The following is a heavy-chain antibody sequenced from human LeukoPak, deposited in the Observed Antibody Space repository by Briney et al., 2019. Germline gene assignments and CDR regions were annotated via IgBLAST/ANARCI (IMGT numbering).Heavy chain of an antibody. CDR2: IYHSGST. D-gene: IGHD3-10*01. CDR1: GYSISSGYY. V-gene: IGHV4-38-2*02. Sequence: SETLSLTCTVSGYSISSGYYWGWIRQPPGKGLEWIGSIYHSGSTNYNPSLKSRVTISVDKSKNQFSLKLSSVTAADTAVYYCAREGFGPNWFDPWGQGTLVTVSS. J-gene: IGHJ5*02. CDR3: AREGFGPNWFDP.